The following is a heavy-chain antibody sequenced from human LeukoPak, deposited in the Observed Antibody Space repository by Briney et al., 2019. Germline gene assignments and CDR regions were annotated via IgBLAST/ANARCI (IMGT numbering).Heavy chain of an antibody. D-gene: IGHD1-1*01. J-gene: IGHJ4*02. V-gene: IGHV4-39*01. CDR2: IYYTGST. CDR1: GGSITSSSYY. CDR3: ARLLGGTTNGYFDY. Sequence: PSETLSLTCTVSGGSITSSSYYWGWIRQPPGKGLEWIGSIYYTGSTYYNPSLKGRVTTAVDTSKNQFSLKLSSMTAADTAVYYCARLLGGTTNGYFDYWGQGTLLTVSS.